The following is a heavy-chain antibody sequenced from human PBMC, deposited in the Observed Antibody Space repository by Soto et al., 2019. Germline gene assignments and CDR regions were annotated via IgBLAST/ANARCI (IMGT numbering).Heavy chain of an antibody. CDR1: GFTFSSYW. J-gene: IGHJ6*02. V-gene: IGHV3-7*01. CDR3: AHHISRILYGRPPYYYYGMDV. CDR2: IKQDGSEK. D-gene: IGHD3-10*01. Sequence: GGSLRLSCAASGFTFSSYWMSWVRQAPGKGLEWVANIKQDGSEKYYVDSVKGRFTISRDNAKNSLYLQMNSLRAEDTAVYYCAHHISRILYGRPPYYYYGMDVWGQGTTVTVSS.